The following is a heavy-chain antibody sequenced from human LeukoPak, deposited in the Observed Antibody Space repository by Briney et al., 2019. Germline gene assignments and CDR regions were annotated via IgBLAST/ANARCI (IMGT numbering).Heavy chain of an antibody. V-gene: IGHV1-2*02. CDR1: GYTFTGYY. CDR2: INPNSGGT. CDR3: ARVLSDYYDSSGYKF. D-gene: IGHD3-22*01. Sequence: ASVKVSCKASGYTFTGYYMHWVRQAPGQGLEWMGWINPNSGGTNYAQKFQGRVTMTRDTSISTAYMELSRLRSDDTAVYYCARVLSDYYDSSGYKFWGQGTLVTVSS. J-gene: IGHJ4*02.